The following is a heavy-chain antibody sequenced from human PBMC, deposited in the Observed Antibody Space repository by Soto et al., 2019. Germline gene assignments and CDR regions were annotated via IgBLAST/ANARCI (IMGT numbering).Heavy chain of an antibody. J-gene: IGHJ4*02. CDR2: ISGSGAAT. D-gene: IGHD5-18*01. CDR1: GFTFSSYA. CDR3: ATSYGGGSGYYFDH. V-gene: IGHV3-23*01. Sequence: EVQVLESGGGLVQPGGSLRLSCAASGFTFSSYAMSWVRQAPGKGLEWVSSISGSGAATSYADSVKGRFTISRDNSKNMVYLRMNSLRAEDTAAYYCATSYGGGSGYYFDHWGQGSLVTVSS.